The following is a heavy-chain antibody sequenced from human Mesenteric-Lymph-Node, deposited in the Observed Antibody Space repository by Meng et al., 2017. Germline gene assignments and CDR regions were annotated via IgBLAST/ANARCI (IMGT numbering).Heavy chain of an antibody. CDR3: TRYSRTPDY. CDR1: GFTFSSCW. CDR2: IKEDGSDK. V-gene: IGHV3-7*03. D-gene: IGHD2-21*01. J-gene: IGHJ4*02. Sequence: GGSLRLSCAASGFTFSSCWMSWVRQAPGKGLEWVASIKEDGSDKYYVDSLKGQFTISRDNAKNSLYLQMNSLRAEDTAMYFCTRYSRTPDYWGQGNLVTVAS.